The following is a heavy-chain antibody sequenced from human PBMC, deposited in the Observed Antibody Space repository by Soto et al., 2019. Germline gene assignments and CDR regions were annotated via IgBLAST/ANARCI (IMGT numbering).Heavy chain of an antibody. J-gene: IGHJ4*02. D-gene: IGHD3-22*01. CDR3: ASGYYFDY. Sequence: PSETLSLTCAVSDGSITTGSYSWSWIRQSPGKGLEWIGDIYHSGSTYYNPSLKSRVTISIDRSKNQFSLKLSSVTAADTAVYYCASGYYFDYWGQGTLVTVSS. V-gene: IGHV4-30-2*06. CDR2: IYHSGST. CDR1: DGSITTGSYS.